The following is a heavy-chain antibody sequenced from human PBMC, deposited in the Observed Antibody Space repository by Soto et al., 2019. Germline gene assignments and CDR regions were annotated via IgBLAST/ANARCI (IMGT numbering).Heavy chain of an antibody. Sequence: SETLSLTCTVSGGSISSSSYYWGWIRQPPGKGLEWIGSIYYSGSTYYNPSLKSRVTISVDTSKNQFSLKLSSVTAADTAVYYCARRGPKASYYDFWSGYAYWGQGTPVTVSS. V-gene: IGHV4-39*01. J-gene: IGHJ4*02. CDR2: IYYSGST. CDR3: ARRGPKASYYDFWSGYAY. D-gene: IGHD3-3*01. CDR1: GGSISSSSYY.